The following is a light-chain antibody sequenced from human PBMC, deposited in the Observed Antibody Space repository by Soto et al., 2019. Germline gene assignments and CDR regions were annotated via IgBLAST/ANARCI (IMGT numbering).Light chain of an antibody. CDR1: SSDVGGYDY. Sequence: LTQPASVSGSPGQSITISCTGTSSDVGGYDYVSWYQQHPGKAPKLMIYDVTNRPSGVSNRFSGSKSGNTASLTISGLQAEDEADYYCSSYTSSTTVIFGGGTKVTVL. CDR2: DVT. CDR3: SSYTSSTTVI. V-gene: IGLV2-14*03. J-gene: IGLJ2*01.